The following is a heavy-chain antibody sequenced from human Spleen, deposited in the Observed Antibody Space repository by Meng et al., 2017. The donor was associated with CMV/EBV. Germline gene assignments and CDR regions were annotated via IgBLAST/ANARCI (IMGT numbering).Heavy chain of an antibody. CDR1: GGSISSYY. V-gene: IGHV4-59*01. D-gene: IGHD3-3*02. Sequence: GSLRLSCTVSGGSISSYYWSWIRQPPGKGLEWIGYIYYSGSTNYNPSLKSRVTISVDTSKNQFSLKLSSVTAADTAVYYCARVSENNWFDPWGQGTLVTVS. CDR3: ARVSENNWFDP. J-gene: IGHJ5*02. CDR2: IYYSGST.